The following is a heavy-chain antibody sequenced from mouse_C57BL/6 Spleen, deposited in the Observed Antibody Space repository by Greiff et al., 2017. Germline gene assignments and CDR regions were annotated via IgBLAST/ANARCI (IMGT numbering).Heavy chain of an antibody. Sequence: QVQLKQPGAELVKPGASVKLSCKASGYTFTSYWMHWVKQRPGQGLEWIGMIHPNSGSTNYNEKFKSKATLTVDKSSSTAYMQLSSLTSEDSAVYYCARSDSNYWYFDVWGTGTTVTVSS. CDR1: GYTFTSYW. CDR2: IHPNSGST. D-gene: IGHD2-5*01. V-gene: IGHV1-64*01. CDR3: ARSDSNYWYFDV. J-gene: IGHJ1*03.